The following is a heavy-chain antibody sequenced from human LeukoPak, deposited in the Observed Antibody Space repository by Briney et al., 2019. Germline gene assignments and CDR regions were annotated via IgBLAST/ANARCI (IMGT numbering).Heavy chain of an antibody. V-gene: IGHV1-69*06. J-gene: IGHJ3*02. D-gene: IGHD4-17*01. CDR3: ARGVTVTTSSSLEDAFDI. Sequence: GASVKVSCKASGGTFSSYAISWVRQAPGQGLEWMGGIIPIFGTANYAQKFQGRVTITADKSTSTAYMELSSLRSEDTAVYYCARGVTVTTSSSLEDAFDIWGQGTMVTVSS. CDR1: GGTFSSYA. CDR2: IIPIFGTA.